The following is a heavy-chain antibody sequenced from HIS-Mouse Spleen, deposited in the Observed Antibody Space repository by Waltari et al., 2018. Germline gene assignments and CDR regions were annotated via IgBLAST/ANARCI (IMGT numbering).Heavy chain of an antibody. J-gene: IGHJ2*01. CDR3: ARDLTGGNWYFDL. D-gene: IGHD7-27*01. CDR1: GFTFSSYW. V-gene: IGHV3-7*01. CDR2: IKQDGSEK. Sequence: EVQLVESGGGLVQPGGSLRLSCAASGFTFSSYWMSWVRQAPGKGLAWVANIKQDGSEKYYVDSVKGRFTISRDNAKNSLYLQMNSLRAEDTAVYYCARDLTGGNWYFDLWGRGTLVTVSS.